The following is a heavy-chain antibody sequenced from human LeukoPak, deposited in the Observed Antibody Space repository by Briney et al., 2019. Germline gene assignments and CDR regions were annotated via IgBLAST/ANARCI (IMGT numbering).Heavy chain of an antibody. CDR2: IRSKAYGGTT. CDR1: GFTFGDYA. CDR3: TTGYCTKGICFSGAFDI. J-gene: IGHJ3*02. D-gene: IGHD2-8*01. V-gene: IGHV3-49*03. Sequence: GGSLRLSCTASGFTFGDYAMSWFRQAPGKGLEWVGFIRSKAYGGTTEYAASVKGRFTISRDDSRNTLYLQMNSLKTEDTAMYYCTTGYCTKGICFSGAFDIWGQGTMVTVSS.